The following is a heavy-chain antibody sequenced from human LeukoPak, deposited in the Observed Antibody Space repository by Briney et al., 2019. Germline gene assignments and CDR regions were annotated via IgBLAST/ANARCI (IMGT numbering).Heavy chain of an antibody. J-gene: IGHJ4*02. CDR1: GGSISSYY. Sequence: SETLSLTCTVSGGSISSYYWSRIRQPPGKGLEWIGYIYYSGSTNYNPSLKSRVTISVDTSKNQFSLKLSSVTAADTAVYYCARSEGTVTTHWGQGTLVTVSS. CDR3: ARSEGTVTTH. CDR2: IYYSGST. D-gene: IGHD4-17*01. V-gene: IGHV4-59*01.